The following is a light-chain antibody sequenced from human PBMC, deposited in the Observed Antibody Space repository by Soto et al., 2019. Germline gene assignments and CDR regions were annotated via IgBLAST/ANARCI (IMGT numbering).Light chain of an antibody. J-gene: IGKJ1*01. CDR1: QSISSW. CDR3: QQSRT. CDR2: KAS. V-gene: IGKV1-5*03. Sequence: DIQMTQSPSTLAASVGDTVTITCRASQSISSWLAWYQQKPGKAPKLLIQKASSLESGVPSRFSGSRSGTEFTLTLTSLQPDDFATYYCQQSRTFGQGTKVEIK.